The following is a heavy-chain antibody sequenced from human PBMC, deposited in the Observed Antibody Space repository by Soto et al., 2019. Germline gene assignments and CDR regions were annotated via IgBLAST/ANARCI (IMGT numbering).Heavy chain of an antibody. CDR3: VKANWNYDD. CDR2: ISSGGATT. Sequence: EVQLLESGGDLVQPGGSLRLSCAASGFTFSRYAMGWVRQAPGKGLEWVSAISSGGATTYYADPVKGRFTISRDNSKNTLYLLMNSLRVEDTAVYYCVKANWNYDDWGQGTLVTVSS. V-gene: IGHV3-23*01. J-gene: IGHJ4*02. CDR1: GFTFSRYA. D-gene: IGHD1-7*01.